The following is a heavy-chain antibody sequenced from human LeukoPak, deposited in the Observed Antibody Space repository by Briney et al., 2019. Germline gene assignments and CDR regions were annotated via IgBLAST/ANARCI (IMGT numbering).Heavy chain of an antibody. CDR1: GFTFSSYA. Sequence: GRSLRLSCAASGFTFSSYAMHWVRQAPGKGLEWVAVISYDGSNKYYADYVKGRFTISRDNSKNTLYLQMNSLRAEDTAVYYCARALTINLDYWGQGTLVTVSS. CDR3: ARALTINLDY. CDR2: ISYDGSNK. V-gene: IGHV3-30-3*01. D-gene: IGHD3-3*01. J-gene: IGHJ4*02.